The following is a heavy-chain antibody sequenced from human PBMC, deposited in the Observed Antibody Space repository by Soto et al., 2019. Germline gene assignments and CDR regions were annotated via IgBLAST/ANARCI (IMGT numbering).Heavy chain of an antibody. J-gene: IGHJ4*02. CDR2: ISAYNGNT. CDR3: ARVSSEYFDWLRGYFDY. CDR1: GYTFTSYG. Sequence: ASVKVSCKASGYTFTSYGISWVRQAPGQGLEWMGWISAYNGNTNYAQKLQGRVTMTTDTSTSTAYMELRSLRSDDTAVYYCARVSSEYFDWLRGYFDYWGQGTLVTVSS. V-gene: IGHV1-18*01. D-gene: IGHD3-9*01.